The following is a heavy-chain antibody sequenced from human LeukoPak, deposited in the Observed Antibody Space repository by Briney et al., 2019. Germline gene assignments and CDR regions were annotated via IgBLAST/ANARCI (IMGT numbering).Heavy chain of an antibody. V-gene: IGHV3-21*01. CDR1: GFTFSSYS. Sequence: GGSLRLSCAASGFTFSSYSMNSVRQAPGKGLEWVSSISSSSSYIYYADSVKGRFTISRDNAKNSLYLQMNSLRAEDTAVYYCARGLYGRVAANWFDPWGQGTLVTVSS. D-gene: IGHD4-17*01. CDR2: ISSSSSYI. J-gene: IGHJ5*02. CDR3: ARGLYGRVAANWFDP.